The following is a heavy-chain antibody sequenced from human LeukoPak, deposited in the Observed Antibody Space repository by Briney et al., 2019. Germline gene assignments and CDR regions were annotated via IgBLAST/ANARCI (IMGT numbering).Heavy chain of an antibody. CDR2: ISSNE. V-gene: IGHV3-30*04. D-gene: IGHD2/OR15-2a*01. J-gene: IGHJ5*02. CDR3: ARDHSMNYGNWFDP. Sequence: PGGSLRLSCSASEFTFSRYAMHWVRQAPGKGLEYVSGISSNEDSVKGRFTISRDNSKNTLYLQMNSLRAEDTAVYYCARDHSMNYGNWFDPWGQGTLVTVSS. CDR1: EFTFSRYA.